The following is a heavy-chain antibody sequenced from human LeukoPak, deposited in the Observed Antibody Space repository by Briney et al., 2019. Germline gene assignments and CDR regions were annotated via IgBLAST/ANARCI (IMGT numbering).Heavy chain of an antibody. Sequence: GGSLRLSCAASGFTFSSYAMSWVRQAPGKGLEWVSAISGSGGSTYYADSVKGRFTISRDNSRNTLYLQMNSLRAEDTAVYYCAKVYRAYSRPGSFDYWGQGTLVTVSS. J-gene: IGHJ4*02. D-gene: IGHD4-11*01. CDR3: AKVYRAYSRPGSFDY. CDR1: GFTFSSYA. CDR2: ISGSGGST. V-gene: IGHV3-23*01.